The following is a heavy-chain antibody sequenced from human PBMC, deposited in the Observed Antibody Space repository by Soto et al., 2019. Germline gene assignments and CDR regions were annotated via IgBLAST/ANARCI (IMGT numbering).Heavy chain of an antibody. V-gene: IGHV4-59*01. CDR1: GGSISSYY. D-gene: IGHD1-26*01. CDR3: APGVGATTP. J-gene: IGHJ4*02. CDR2: IYSSRST. Sequence: SETLSRTCSVSGGSISSYYWSRICQPPGKGLEWIRYIYSSRSTNSTPSLKRRVTISVDTSKNPLPLKLSSVTAADPAVYYCAPGVGATTPWAEGTLVIVSS.